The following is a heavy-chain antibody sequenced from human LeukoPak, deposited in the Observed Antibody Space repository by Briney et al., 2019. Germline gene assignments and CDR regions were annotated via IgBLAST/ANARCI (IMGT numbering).Heavy chain of an antibody. J-gene: IGHJ2*01. CDR2: INGGGENT. D-gene: IGHD1-1*01. V-gene: IGHV3-23*01. CDR3: AKPRGTTTGVGRYFDL. CDR1: GFTFTSYA. Sequence: PGGSLRLSCAASGFTFTSYAMSWIRQAPGKGLEWVAAINGGGENTYYADSEKGRFTISRDNSKNTQYLQMNSLRAEDTATYYCAKPRGTTTGVGRYFDLWGRGTLVTVSS.